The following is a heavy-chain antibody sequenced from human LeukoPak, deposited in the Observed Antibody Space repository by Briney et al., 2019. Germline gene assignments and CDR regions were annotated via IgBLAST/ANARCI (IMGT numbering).Heavy chain of an antibody. J-gene: IGHJ6*02. CDR3: ASTTVTTRYYYYGMDV. CDR1: GGSISSGGYY. V-gene: IGHV4-31*03. CDR2: IYYSGST. D-gene: IGHD4-17*01. Sequence: PSQTLSLTCTVSGGSISSGGYYWSWIRQHPGKGLEWIGYIYYSGSTYYNPSLKSRVTISVDTSKNQFSLKLSSVTAADTAVYYCASTTVTTRYYYYGMDVWGQGTTVNVSS.